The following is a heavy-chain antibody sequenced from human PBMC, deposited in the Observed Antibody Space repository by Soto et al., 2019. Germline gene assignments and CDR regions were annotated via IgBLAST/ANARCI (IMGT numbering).Heavy chain of an antibody. Sequence: QVQLVESGGGLVKPGGSLRLSCAASGFTFSDHYMSWVRQAPGKGLEWVSYISDTASAAYHADSVRGRFTISRDNAKTSLYLQMHSLRAEDTAVYYCARVGADGYNHISYYAMDVWGQGTTVTVSS. V-gene: IGHV3-11*01. CDR2: ISDTASAA. D-gene: IGHD5-18*01. CDR1: GFTFSDHY. CDR3: ARVGADGYNHISYYAMDV. J-gene: IGHJ6*02.